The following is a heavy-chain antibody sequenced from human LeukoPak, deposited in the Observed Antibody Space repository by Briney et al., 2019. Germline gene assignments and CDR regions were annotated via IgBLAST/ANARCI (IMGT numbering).Heavy chain of an antibody. D-gene: IGHD2-15*01. CDR2: IYYSVST. CDR1: GGSISNYY. V-gene: IGHV4-59*08. J-gene: IGHJ4*02. CDR3: ARHSETCSGGSCFLDYFDY. Sequence: SETLSLTCTVSGGSISNYYWSWIRQPPGKGLEWIGYIYYSVSTNYNPSLKSRLTISVDTPKNHFSLRLTSVTAADTAVYYCARHSETCSGGSCFLDYFDYWGQGTLVTVSS.